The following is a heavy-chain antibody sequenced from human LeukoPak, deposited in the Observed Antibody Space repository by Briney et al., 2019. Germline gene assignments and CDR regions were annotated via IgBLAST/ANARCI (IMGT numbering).Heavy chain of an antibody. J-gene: IGHJ4*02. V-gene: IGHV3-21*01. CDR1: GFTFSSYS. CDR2: ISSSSSYI. D-gene: IGHD3-16*02. Sequence: GGSLRLSCAASGFTFSSYSMNWVRQAPGKGLEWVSSISSSSSYIYYADSVKGRFTNSRDNAKNSLYLQMNSLRAEDTAVYYCARDAKTWSYRRPYYFDYWGQGTLVTVSS. CDR3: ARDAKTWSYRRPYYFDY.